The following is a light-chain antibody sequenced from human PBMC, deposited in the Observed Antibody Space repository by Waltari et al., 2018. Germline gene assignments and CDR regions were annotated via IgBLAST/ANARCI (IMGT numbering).Light chain of an antibody. CDR1: SSDIGRYKY. V-gene: IGLV2-14*03. CDR2: DDS. Sequence: QSALTPPASVSGSPGQSIIISCTGTSSDIGRYKYVSWFQHHPGKVPNAGICDDSGRPSRVSNRFSGSKSSNTASLTSSGRQAEDVADYYCLSYTTSGTWVFGGGTKLTVL. CDR3: LSYTTSGTWV. J-gene: IGLJ3*02.